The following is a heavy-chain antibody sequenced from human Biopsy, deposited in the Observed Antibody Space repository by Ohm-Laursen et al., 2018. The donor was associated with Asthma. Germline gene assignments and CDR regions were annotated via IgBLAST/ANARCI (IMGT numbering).Heavy chain of an antibody. V-gene: IGHV4-39*01. CDR1: SGSGGHMRSGNYY. D-gene: IGHD6-13*01. CDR2: IYYIGTT. J-gene: IGHJ6*02. CDR3: VRGSSSWHHGPFHYYYGLDV. Sequence: SDTLSLTCSLSSGSGGHMRSGNYYWGWIRQPPGKGLERIGSIYYIGTTYYNPSLESRVTVSADTTKNQFSQKLTSVTAADTAVYYCVRGSSSWHHGPFHYYYGLDVWGQGTTATVSS.